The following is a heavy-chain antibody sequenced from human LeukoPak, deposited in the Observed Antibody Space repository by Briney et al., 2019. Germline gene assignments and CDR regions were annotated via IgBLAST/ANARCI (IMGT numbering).Heavy chain of an antibody. V-gene: IGHV3-23*01. CDR3: AKDPNYYDSSGYYG. CDR2: ITGSGGST. J-gene: IGHJ4*02. Sequence: GSLRLSCAASRFIFSNFAMSWVRQAPGKVLEWVSTITGSGGSTYYADSVKGRFTISRDNSKNTLSLQMNSLRAEDTAVYYCAKDPNYYDSSGYYGWGQGTLVTVSS. CDR1: RFIFSNFA. D-gene: IGHD3-22*01.